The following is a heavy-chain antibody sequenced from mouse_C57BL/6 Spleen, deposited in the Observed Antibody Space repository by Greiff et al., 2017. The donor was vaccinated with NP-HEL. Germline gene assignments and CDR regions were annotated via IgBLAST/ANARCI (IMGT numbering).Heavy chain of an antibody. D-gene: IGHD2-4*01. CDR1: GYSITSGYY. CDR2: ISYDGSN. J-gene: IGHJ3*01. V-gene: IGHV3-6*01. Sequence: EVKLQESGPGLVKPSQSLSLTCSVTGYSITSGYYWNWIRQFPGNKLEWMGYISYDGSNNYNPSLKNRISITRDTSKNQFFLKLNSVTTEDTATYYCAKGMITTGRWIAYWGQGTLVTVSA. CDR3: AKGMITTGRWIAY.